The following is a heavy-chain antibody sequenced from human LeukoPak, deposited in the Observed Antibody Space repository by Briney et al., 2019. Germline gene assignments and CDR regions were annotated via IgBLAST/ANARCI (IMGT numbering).Heavy chain of an antibody. CDR3: ARVDYGDYDSLFDY. D-gene: IGHD4-17*01. CDR1: GFTVSSNY. V-gene: IGHV3-66*01. J-gene: IGHJ4*02. CDR2: IYSGGST. Sequence: GGSLRLSCAASGFTVSSNYMSWVRQAPGKGLEWVSVIYSGGSTYYADSVKGRFTISRDNSKNTLYFQMNSLRAEDTAVYYCARVDYGDYDSLFDYWGQGTLVTVSS.